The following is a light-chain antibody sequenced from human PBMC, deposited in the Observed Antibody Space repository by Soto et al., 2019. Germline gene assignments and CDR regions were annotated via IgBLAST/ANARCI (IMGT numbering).Light chain of an antibody. CDR2: GAS. Sequence: EIVLTQSPGTLSLSPGERATLSCRASQSVTSNYLAWYRQKPGQPPRLLISGASSRATGVPDRFTGSGSGTDFTLTISSLEPEDFAVYYCQQYGNSPGTFGQGTKLEIK. CDR3: QQYGNSPGT. J-gene: IGKJ1*01. CDR1: QSVTSNY. V-gene: IGKV3-20*01.